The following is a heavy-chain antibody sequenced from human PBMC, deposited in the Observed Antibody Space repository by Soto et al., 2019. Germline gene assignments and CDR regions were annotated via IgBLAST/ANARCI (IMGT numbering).Heavy chain of an antibody. V-gene: IGHV3-23*01. CDR3: AKSMDNTIFGVLIYFFDY. CDR1: GFTFSSFG. Sequence: EVQLLESGGGLVQPGGSLRLSCAASGFTFSSFGMNWVRQAPGKGLEWVSSLSGTGDSTFYADSVKGRFAISRDNSKNTLFLQMNSLRAEDTAVYYCAKSMDNTIFGVLIYFFDYWGQGSLVTVSS. D-gene: IGHD3-3*01. CDR2: LSGTGDST. J-gene: IGHJ4*02.